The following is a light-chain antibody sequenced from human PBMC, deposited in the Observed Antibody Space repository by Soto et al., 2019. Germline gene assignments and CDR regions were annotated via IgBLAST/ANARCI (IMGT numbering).Light chain of an antibody. Sequence: DVQMTQSPSSLSASVGDRVTITCQASQDITNYLNWYQQKPGKAPMLLVYDGSNLDTGVPSRFSGSGSGTHFSFTISSLHPEDIATYYFQQFDSLPLTFGQGTRLEI. CDR3: QQFDSLPLT. J-gene: IGKJ5*01. CDR1: QDITNY. CDR2: DGS. V-gene: IGKV1-33*01.